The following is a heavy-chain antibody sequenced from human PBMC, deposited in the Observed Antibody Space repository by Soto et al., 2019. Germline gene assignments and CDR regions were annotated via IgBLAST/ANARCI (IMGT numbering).Heavy chain of an antibody. D-gene: IGHD3-22*01. CDR3: AREVDSSGWYNWFDP. CDR1: GFTFSSYS. Sequence: PGGSLRLSCAASGFTFSSYSMNWVRQAPGKGLEWVSYISSSSSTIYYADSVKGRFTISRDNAKNSLYLQMNSLRAEDTAVYYCAREVDSSGWYNWFDPWGQGTLVSVSS. V-gene: IGHV3-48*01. J-gene: IGHJ5*02. CDR2: ISSSSSTI.